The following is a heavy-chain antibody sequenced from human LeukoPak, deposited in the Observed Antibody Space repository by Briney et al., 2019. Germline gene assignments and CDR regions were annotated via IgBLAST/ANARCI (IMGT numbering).Heavy chain of an antibody. CDR1: GFKFSDHY. Sequence: GGSLRLSCAASGFKFSDHYIDWVRQAPGKGLEWVGRSRNKASSYTTEYAASVKGRSTISRDDSKSIAYLQMNSLKTEDAAVYYYSRERDILTGYFNFDYWGQGTLVTVSS. J-gene: IGHJ4*02. CDR2: SRNKASSYTT. V-gene: IGHV3-72*01. D-gene: IGHD3-9*01. CDR3: SRERDILTGYFNFDY.